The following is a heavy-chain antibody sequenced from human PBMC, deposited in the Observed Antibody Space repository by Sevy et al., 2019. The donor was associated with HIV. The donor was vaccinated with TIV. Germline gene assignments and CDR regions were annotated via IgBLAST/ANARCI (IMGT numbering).Heavy chain of an antibody. CDR1: GITFSNLW. J-gene: IGHJ3*02. CDR2: IKTDGSEK. Sequence: GSLRLSCSASGITFSNLWNSWVRQAPGKGLEWVAHIKTDGSEKNYVDSLKGRFTISRDNAKNSLYLQMNSLRAEDTAVYYCARGNYYDSTGYYPDTFDIWGQGTMVTVSS. D-gene: IGHD3-22*01. CDR3: ARGNYYDSTGYYPDTFDI. V-gene: IGHV3-7*01.